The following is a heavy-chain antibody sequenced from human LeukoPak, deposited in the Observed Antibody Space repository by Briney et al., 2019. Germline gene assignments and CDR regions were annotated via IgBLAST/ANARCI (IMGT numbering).Heavy chain of an antibody. CDR1: GVTLSSYA. J-gene: IGHJ4*02. CDR2: ISSSSSTI. V-gene: IGHV3-48*01. CDR3: ASAGDYYDSSGYYDPYYFDY. D-gene: IGHD3-22*01. Sequence: PGGSLRLSWAASGVTLSSYAMNWVRKAPGKGLEWVSYISSSSSTIYYADSVKGRFTISRDNAKNSLYLQMNSLRAEDTAVYYCASAGDYYDSSGYYDPYYFDYWGQGTLVTVSS.